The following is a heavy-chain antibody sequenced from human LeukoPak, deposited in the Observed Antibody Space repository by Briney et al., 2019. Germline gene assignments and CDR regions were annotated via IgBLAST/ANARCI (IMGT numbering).Heavy chain of an antibody. J-gene: IGHJ6*02. CDR1: GFTFSNAW. D-gene: IGHD6-19*01. CDR2: IKSKTDGGTT. V-gene: IGHV3-15*01. CDR3: TTAALIAVAGPNYYGMHV. Sequence: GGSLRLSCAASGFTFSNAWMSWVCQAPGKGLEWVGRIKSKTDGGTTDYAAPVKGRFTISRDDSKNTLYLQMNSLKTEDTAVYYCTTAALIAVAGPNYYGMHVWGQGTTVTVSS.